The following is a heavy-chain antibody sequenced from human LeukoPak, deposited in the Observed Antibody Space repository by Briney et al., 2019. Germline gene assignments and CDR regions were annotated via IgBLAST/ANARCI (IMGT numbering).Heavy chain of an antibody. CDR3: VRGDGWFGELLNFDY. D-gene: IGHD3-10*01. CDR2: IRADGVTT. Sequence: PGGTLRLSCAASGFTFDDYAMHWVRQAPGKGLEWVSLIRADGVTTYYADSVKGRFTISRDNAKNSLYLQMNSLRDEDTAVYYCVRGDGWFGELLNFDYWGQGTLVTVSS. V-gene: IGHV3-43*02. J-gene: IGHJ4*02. CDR1: GFTFDDYA.